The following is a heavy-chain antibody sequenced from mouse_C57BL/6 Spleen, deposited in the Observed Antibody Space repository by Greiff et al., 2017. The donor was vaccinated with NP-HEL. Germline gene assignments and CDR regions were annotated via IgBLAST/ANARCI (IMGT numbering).Heavy chain of an antibody. Sequence: EVQVVESGGDLVKPGGSLKLSCAASGFTFSSYGMSWVRQTPDKRLEWVATISSGGSYTYYPDSVKGRFTISRDNAKNTLYLQKSSLKSENTAMYYCARRPSTSVVDCDYWGQGTTLTVAS. V-gene: IGHV5-6*01. J-gene: IGHJ2*01. D-gene: IGHD1-1*01. CDR3: ARRPSTSVVDCDY. CDR1: GFTFSSYG. CDR2: ISSGGSYT.